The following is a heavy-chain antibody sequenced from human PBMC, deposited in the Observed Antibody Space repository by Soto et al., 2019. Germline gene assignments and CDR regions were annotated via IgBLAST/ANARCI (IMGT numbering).Heavy chain of an antibody. Sequence: QVQLQESGPGLVKPSETLSLTCTVSGGPISSYYWSWIRQPPGKGLEWIAYIYHTGSTNYNPSLKSRVPISLDTSKNQFSLNLSSVTAADTAVYYGASATSGYDYFYWGQGTLVTVSS. CDR1: GGPISSYY. D-gene: IGHD5-12*01. J-gene: IGHJ4*02. V-gene: IGHV4-59*08. CDR2: IYHTGST. CDR3: ASATSGYDYFY.